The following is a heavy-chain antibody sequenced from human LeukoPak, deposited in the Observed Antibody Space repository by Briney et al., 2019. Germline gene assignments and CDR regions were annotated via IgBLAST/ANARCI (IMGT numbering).Heavy chain of an antibody. V-gene: IGHV4-39*01. CDR2: INYNGRT. D-gene: IGHD6-19*01. J-gene: IGHJ4*02. CDR3: VRHHLSYSSGWYG. CDR1: GGSVSSSDYY. Sequence: PSETLSLTCSVTGGSVSSSDYYWGWIRQPPGKGLEWIGSINYNGRTYYNPSLESRVTTSEDTSKNQFSLKVTSVTAADTAVYYCVRHHLSYSSGWYGWGQGTLVTVSS.